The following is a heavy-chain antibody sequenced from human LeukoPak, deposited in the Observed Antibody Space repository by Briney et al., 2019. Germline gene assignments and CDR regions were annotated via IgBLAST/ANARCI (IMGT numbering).Heavy chain of an antibody. CDR1: GGTFSSYA. V-gene: IGHV1-18*01. D-gene: IGHD6-13*01. CDR2: ISAYNGNK. J-gene: IGHJ6*03. CDR3: ARDFSSSWYGGFEVHYYYMDV. Sequence: GASVKVSCKASGGTFSSYAISWVRQAPGQGLEWMGWISAYNGNKNYAQKLQGRVTMTTDTSTSTAYMELRSLRSDDTAVYYCARDFSSSWYGGFEVHYYYMDVWGKGTTVTISS.